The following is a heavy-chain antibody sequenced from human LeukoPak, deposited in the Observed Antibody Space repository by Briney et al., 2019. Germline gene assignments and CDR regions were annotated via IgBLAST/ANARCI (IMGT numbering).Heavy chain of an antibody. CDR3: ARDPDGFRMGFFDY. V-gene: IGHV1-18*01. J-gene: IGHJ4*02. Sequence: ASVRVSCKASGYTFTSYGISWVRQAPGQGLEWMGWISAYNGNTNYAQKLQGRVTMTTDTSTSTAYMELRSLRSDDTAVYYCARDPDGFRMGFFDYWGQGTLVTVSS. CDR2: ISAYNGNT. D-gene: IGHD5-24*01. CDR1: GYTFTSYG.